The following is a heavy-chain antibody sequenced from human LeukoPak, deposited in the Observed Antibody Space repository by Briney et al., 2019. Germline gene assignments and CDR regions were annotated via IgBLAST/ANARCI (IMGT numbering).Heavy chain of an antibody. V-gene: IGHV4-39*01. J-gene: IGHJ6*03. CDR3: ARRWNYGRNYYIDV. CDR2: IFYSGST. D-gene: IGHD1-7*01. CDR1: GDSIGNSNYY. Sequence: SETLSLTCTVSGDSIGNSNYYWAWVRQPPGKGLEWLGSIFYSGSTYYNPSLKSRVTISVDTSKNQFSLNLHSVTTADTAVYYCARRWNYGRNYYIDVWGNGATVSVSS.